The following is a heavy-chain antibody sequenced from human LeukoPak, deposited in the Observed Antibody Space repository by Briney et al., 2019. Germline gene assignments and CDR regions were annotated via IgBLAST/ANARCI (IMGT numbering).Heavy chain of an antibody. J-gene: IGHJ4*02. CDR2: IHSDGITT. V-gene: IGHV3-74*01. CDR3: ARSGWPYYFDY. CDR1: GFTFSSYW. D-gene: IGHD3-22*01. Sequence: PGGSLRLSCAASGFTFSSYWMHWVRHAPGKGLGWVSGIHSDGITTSYPDSVRGRFTTSRDDAKSTLYLQINSLRAEDTAEYYCARSGWPYYFDYWGQGTLVTVSS.